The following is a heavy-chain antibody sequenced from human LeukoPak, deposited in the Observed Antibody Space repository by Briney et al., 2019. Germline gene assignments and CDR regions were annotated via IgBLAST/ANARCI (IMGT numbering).Heavy chain of an antibody. CDR2: INPSGGST. Sequence: ASVKVSCKASGYTITNNYMHWVRQAPGQGLEWMGVINPSGGSTSYAQKFQGRVTITADESTSTAYMELSSLRSEDTAVYFCARDGDTTMVYFDYWGQGTLLTVSS. CDR1: GYTITNNY. D-gene: IGHD5-18*01. CDR3: ARDGDTTMVYFDY. J-gene: IGHJ4*02. V-gene: IGHV1-46*01.